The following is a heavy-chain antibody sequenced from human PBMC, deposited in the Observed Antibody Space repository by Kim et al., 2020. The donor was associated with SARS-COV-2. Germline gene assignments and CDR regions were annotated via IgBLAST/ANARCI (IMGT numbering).Heavy chain of an antibody. D-gene: IGHD5-18*01. CDR3: ARDLGGYSYGSDAFDI. CDR2: IYYSGST. CDR1: GGSISSGGYY. Sequence: SETLSLTCTVSGGSISSGGYYWSWIRQHPGKGLEWIGYIYYSGSTYYNPSLKSRVTISVDTSKNQFSLKLSSVTAADTAVYYCARDLGGYSYGSDAFDIWGQGTMVTVSS. J-gene: IGHJ3*02. V-gene: IGHV4-31*03.